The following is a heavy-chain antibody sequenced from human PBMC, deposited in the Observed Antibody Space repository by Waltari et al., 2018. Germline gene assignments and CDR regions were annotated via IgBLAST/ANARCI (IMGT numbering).Heavy chain of an antibody. CDR1: GLAFRRYA. J-gene: IGHJ3*02. Sequence: EVQLVESGGGLVQPGGSLSLSCAASGLAFRRYALGWVRQAPGKGLGWVSAIRGSGGSTYYADSVKGRFTISRDNAKNTLYLQMNSLRAEDTAVYYCAKDASIGRIAAAGGDDAFDIWGQGTMVTVSS. CDR2: IRGSGGST. CDR3: AKDASIGRIAAAGGDDAFDI. V-gene: IGHV3-23*04. D-gene: IGHD6-13*01.